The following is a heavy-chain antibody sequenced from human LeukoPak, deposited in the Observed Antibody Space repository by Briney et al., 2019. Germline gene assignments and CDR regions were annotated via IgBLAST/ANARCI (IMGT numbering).Heavy chain of an antibody. Sequence: SETLSLTCTVSGGSISSSNYYWGWIRQPPGKGLEWIGNIYYGGSTYYNPSLRSRVTISVDTSKNQFSLKLSSVTAADTAVYYCARRMGGSSSWYVPSFDYWGQGTLVTVSS. J-gene: IGHJ4*02. CDR1: GGSISSSNYY. CDR2: IYYGGST. CDR3: ARRMGGSSSWYVPSFDY. V-gene: IGHV4-39*01. D-gene: IGHD6-13*01.